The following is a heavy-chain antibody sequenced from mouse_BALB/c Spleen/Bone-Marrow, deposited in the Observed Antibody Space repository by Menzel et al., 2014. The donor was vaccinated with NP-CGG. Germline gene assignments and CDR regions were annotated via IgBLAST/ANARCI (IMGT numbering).Heavy chain of an antibody. D-gene: IGHD2-2*01. CDR2: IYPGNVNT. Sequence: QVQLQQSGPELVKPGASVRISCKASGYTFTSYYTHWVKQRPGQGLEWIGWIYPGNVNTKYNEKFKGKATLTADKSSSTAYMQLSSLTSEDSAVYFCARGGWLRDAMDYWGQGTSVTVSS. CDR1: GYTFTSYY. CDR3: ARGGWLRDAMDY. V-gene: IGHV1S56*01. J-gene: IGHJ4*01.